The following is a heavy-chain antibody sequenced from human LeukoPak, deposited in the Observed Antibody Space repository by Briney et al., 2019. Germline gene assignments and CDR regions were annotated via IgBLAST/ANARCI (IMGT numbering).Heavy chain of an antibody. CDR2: INPNSGGT. V-gene: IGHV1-2*02. J-gene: IGHJ4*02. CDR3: AKVPDPHSGSLFYFDY. CDR1: GYTFTGYY. D-gene: IGHD1-26*01. Sequence: ASVKVSCKASGYTFTGYYMHWVRQAPGQGLEWMGWINPNSGGTNYAQKFQGRVTMTRDTSISTAYMELSRLRSDDTAVYYCAKVPDPHSGSLFYFDYWGQGTLVTVSS.